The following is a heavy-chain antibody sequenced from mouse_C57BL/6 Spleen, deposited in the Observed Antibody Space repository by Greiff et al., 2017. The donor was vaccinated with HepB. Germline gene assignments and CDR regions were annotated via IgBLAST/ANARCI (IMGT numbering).Heavy chain of an antibody. D-gene: IGHD2-3*01. CDR1: GYTFTNYW. CDR3: ARSGDGYWFAY. V-gene: IGHV1-63*01. J-gene: IGHJ3*01. CDR2: IYPGGGYT. Sequence: QVQLQQSGAELVRPGTSVKMSCKASGYTFTNYWIGWAKQRPGHGLEWIGDIYPGGGYTNYNEKFKGKATLTADNSSSTAYMQFSSLTSEDSAIYYGARSGDGYWFAYWGQGTLVTVSA.